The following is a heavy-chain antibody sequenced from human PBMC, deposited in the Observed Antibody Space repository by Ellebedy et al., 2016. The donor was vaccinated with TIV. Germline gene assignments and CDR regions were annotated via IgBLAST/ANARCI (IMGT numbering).Heavy chain of an antibody. V-gene: IGHV4-59*01. D-gene: IGHD1-26*01. CDR2: IYYSGST. CDR3: ARVLGAKDFDY. J-gene: IGHJ4*02. Sequence: SETLSLTCTVSGGSISSYYWSWIRQPPGKGLEWIGYIYYSGSTNYNPSLKSRVTISVDTPKNQFSLKLSSVTAADTAVYYCARVLGAKDFDYWGQGTLVTVSS. CDR1: GGSISSYY.